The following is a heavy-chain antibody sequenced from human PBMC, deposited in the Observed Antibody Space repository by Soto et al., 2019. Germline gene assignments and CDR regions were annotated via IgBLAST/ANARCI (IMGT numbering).Heavy chain of an antibody. D-gene: IGHD5-12*01. CDR3: ARSGYSGNGTTVTTYDFDY. J-gene: IGHJ4*02. CDR1: GYTFTSYA. Sequence: QVQLVQSGAEVKKPGASVKVSCKASGYTFTSYAMHWVRQAPGQRLEWMGWINAGNGNTKYSQKFQGRVTITRDTSASTAYMELSSLRSEDTAVYYCARSGYSGNGTTVTTYDFDYWGQGTLVTVSS. CDR2: INAGNGNT. V-gene: IGHV1-3*01.